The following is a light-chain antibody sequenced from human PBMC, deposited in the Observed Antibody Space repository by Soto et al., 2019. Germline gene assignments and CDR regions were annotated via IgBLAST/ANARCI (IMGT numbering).Light chain of an antibody. CDR1: SSDVGAYNY. V-gene: IGLV2-11*01. Sequence: QSVLTQPRSVSGSPGQSVTISCTGTSSDVGAYNYVSWYQHHPGKAPKVMIYDVSERPSGVPDRFSGSTSDNKASLTISGLQAEDEADYYCCSYAGSYSWVFGGGTKLTVL. CDR2: DVS. CDR3: CSYAGSYSWV. J-gene: IGLJ3*02.